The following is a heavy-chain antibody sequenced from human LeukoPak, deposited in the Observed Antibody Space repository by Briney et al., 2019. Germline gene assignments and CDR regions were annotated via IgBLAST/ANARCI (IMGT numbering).Heavy chain of an antibody. V-gene: IGHV4-61*02. CDR3: ARDSEEGNYDILTGYFHYYYMDV. D-gene: IGHD3-9*01. CDR2: IYTSGST. CDR1: GGSISSGSYY. J-gene: IGHJ6*03. Sequence: PSETLSLTCTVSGGSISSGSYYWSWIRQPSGKGLEWIGRIYTSGSTNYNPSLKSRVTISVDTSKNQFSLKLSSVTAADTAVYYCARDSEEGNYDILTGYFHYYYMDVWGKGTTVTISS.